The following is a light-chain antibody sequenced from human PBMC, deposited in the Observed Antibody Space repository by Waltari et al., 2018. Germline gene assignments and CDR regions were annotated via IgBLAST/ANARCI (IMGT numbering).Light chain of an antibody. CDR1: QSLLHSNGYNY. CDR2: VAS. Sequence: DIVMTQSPASLSVTPGEPASISCRSSQSLLHSNGYNYVDWHVQKPGQSPQLLIYVASRRASGVPDRFSGSGSGTDFTLKISRVEAEDVGVYYCMQTRETPQTFGQGTKVEIK. V-gene: IGKV2-28*01. J-gene: IGKJ1*01. CDR3: MQTRETPQT.